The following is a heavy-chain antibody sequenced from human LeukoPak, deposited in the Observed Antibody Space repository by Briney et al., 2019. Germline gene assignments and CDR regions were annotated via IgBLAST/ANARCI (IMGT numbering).Heavy chain of an antibody. V-gene: IGHV1-2*02. D-gene: IGHD1-26*01. CDR2: FNANSGAT. CDR3: ARWPGATGGDY. Sequence: ASVKVSCKTSGYTFTGYHVHWVRQAPGQGLEWMGWFNANSGATKYAQKFQGRVTMTRNTSISTAYMELSSLRSEDTAVYYCARWPGATGGDYWGQGTLVTVSS. J-gene: IGHJ4*02. CDR1: GYTFTGYH.